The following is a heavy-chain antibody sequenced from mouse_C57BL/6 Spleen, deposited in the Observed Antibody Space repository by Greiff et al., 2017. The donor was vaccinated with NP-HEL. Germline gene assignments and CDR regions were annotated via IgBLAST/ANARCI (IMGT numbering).Heavy chain of an antibody. CDR2: ISDGGSYT. D-gene: IGHD2-14*01. CDR1: GFTFSSYA. V-gene: IGHV5-4*01. Sequence: EVQLVESGGGLVKPGGSLKLSCAASGFTFSSYAMSWVRQTPEKRLEWVATISDGGSYTYYPDNVKGRFTISRDNSKNNLYLQMSHLKSEDTAMYYGARDIDRGFAYWGQGTLVTVSA. CDR3: ARDIDRGFAY. J-gene: IGHJ3*01.